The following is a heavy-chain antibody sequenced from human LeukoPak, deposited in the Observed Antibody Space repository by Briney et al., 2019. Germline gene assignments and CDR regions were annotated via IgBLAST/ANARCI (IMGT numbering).Heavy chain of an antibody. V-gene: IGHV1-69*01. CDR1: GGTFSSYA. Sequence: SVKVSCKASGGTFSSYAISWVRQAPGQGLEWMGGIIPIFGTANYAQKFQGRVTITADESTSTAYMELSSLRSEDTAVHYCARDRVTTRRVGLDYYYYYMDVWGKGTTVTVSS. CDR2: IIPIFGTA. CDR3: ARDRVTTRRVGLDYYYYYMDV. D-gene: IGHD4-17*01. J-gene: IGHJ6*03.